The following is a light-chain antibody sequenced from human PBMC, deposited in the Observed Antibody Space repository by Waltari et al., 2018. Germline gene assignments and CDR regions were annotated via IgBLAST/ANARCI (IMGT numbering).Light chain of an antibody. CDR3: SAFSSSTTGI. J-gene: IGLJ2*01. CDR1: SSDVGGFKY. CDR2: DVS. Sequence: QSALTQPDSVSGSPGQSITISCTATSSDVGGFKYVSWYQQYPGKAPKVIIYDVSSRSSGVSNRFSGSKSGNSASLTISGLQAEDEADYYCSAFSSSTTGIFGGGTRVTVL. V-gene: IGLV2-14*01.